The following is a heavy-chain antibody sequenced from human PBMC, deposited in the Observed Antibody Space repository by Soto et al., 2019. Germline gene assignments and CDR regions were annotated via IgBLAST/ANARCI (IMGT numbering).Heavy chain of an antibody. V-gene: IGHV3-74*01. CDR2: INSDGSST. CDR3: ARDPLWFGDDDWFDP. D-gene: IGHD3-10*01. Sequence: GGSLRLSCAASGFTFSSYWMHWVRQAPGKGLVWVSRINSDGSSTSYADSVKGRFTISRDNAKNTLYLQMNSLRAEDTAVYYCARDPLWFGDDDWFDPWGQGTLVTVSS. J-gene: IGHJ5*02. CDR1: GFTFSSYW.